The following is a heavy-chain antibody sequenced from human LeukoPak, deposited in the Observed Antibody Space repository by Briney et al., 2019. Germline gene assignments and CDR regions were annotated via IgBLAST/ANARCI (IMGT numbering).Heavy chain of an antibody. CDR1: GFTFSSYG. CDR3: ARQFIAVAGTFAY. D-gene: IGHD6-19*01. CDR2: ISYDGSNK. V-gene: IGHV3-30*19. Sequence: GGSLRLSCAASGFTFSSYGMNWVRQAPGKGLEWVAVISYDGSNKYYADSVKGRFTISRDNSKNTLYLQMNSLRAKDTAVYYFARQFIAVAGTFAYWGQGTLVTVS. J-gene: IGHJ4*02.